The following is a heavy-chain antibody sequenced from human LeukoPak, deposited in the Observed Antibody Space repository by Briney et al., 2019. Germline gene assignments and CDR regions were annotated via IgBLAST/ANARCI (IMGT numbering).Heavy chain of an antibody. CDR2: INPNTGDT. Sequence: ASVKVSCKASGYTFSGYYMHWVRQAPGQGLEWMGWINPNTGDTNYAQKFQGRVTMTRDTSISTAYMELSRLRSDDTAVYYCARGAVGYDSSGYFRYYFDYWGQGTLVTVSS. CDR3: ARGAVGYDSSGYFRYYFDY. D-gene: IGHD3-22*01. CDR1: GYTFSGYY. J-gene: IGHJ4*02. V-gene: IGHV1-2*02.